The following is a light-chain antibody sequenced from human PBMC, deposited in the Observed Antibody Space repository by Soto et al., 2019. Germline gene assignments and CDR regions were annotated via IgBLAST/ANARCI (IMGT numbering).Light chain of an antibody. V-gene: IGKV3-20*01. Sequence: EIVLTQSPGTLSLSPGERATLSCRANQTINNNYFAWYQQKHGQAPRLLLYGASSRATGIPVRFSGSGSGTHFTLTITRLEPEDFAVYYFHQYGSSVLTFGGGTTVEVK. CDR2: GAS. CDR1: QTINNNY. J-gene: IGKJ4*01. CDR3: HQYGSSVLT.